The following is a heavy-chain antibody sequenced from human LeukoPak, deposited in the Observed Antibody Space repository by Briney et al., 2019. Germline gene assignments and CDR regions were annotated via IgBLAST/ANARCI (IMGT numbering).Heavy chain of an antibody. Sequence: SQTLSLTCAISGDSVSSNSVAWNWIRQSPSRGLEWLGRTYYRSRWYNEYAVSVKSRIAINPDPSSSQFSLHLNSVTPEDTAVYYCARSRLGYFDYWGQGRLVTVSS. V-gene: IGHV6-1*01. CDR1: GDSVSSNSVA. CDR2: TYYRSRWYN. CDR3: ARSRLGYFDY. J-gene: IGHJ4*02. D-gene: IGHD3-9*01.